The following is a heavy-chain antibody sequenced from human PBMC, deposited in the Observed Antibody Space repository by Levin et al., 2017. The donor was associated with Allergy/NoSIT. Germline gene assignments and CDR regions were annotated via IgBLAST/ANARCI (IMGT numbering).Heavy chain of an antibody. CDR2: ISDSGHLT. CDR1: GFTFNIYA. CDR3: AGQWNYSSEMFDY. D-gene: IGHD1-7*01. J-gene: IGHJ4*02. V-gene: IGHV3-23*01. Sequence: PGGSLRLSCAASGFTFNIYAVSWVRQAPGKGLEWVSAISDSGHLTYYTDSVKGRFTISRDNSKNKVYLEMNTLRAEDTALYYCAGQWNYSSEMFDYWGQGTLVTVSS.